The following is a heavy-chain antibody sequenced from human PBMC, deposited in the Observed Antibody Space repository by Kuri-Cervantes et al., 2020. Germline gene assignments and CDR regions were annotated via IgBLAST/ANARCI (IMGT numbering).Heavy chain of an antibody. D-gene: IGHD3-22*01. CDR1: EFTFSSYA. CDR3: TRDLRSGTYYDSSGYFLD. CDR2: ITTRTYGGTT. J-gene: IGHJ4*02. V-gene: IGHV3-49*04. Sequence: GESLKISCAASEFTFSSYALYWVRQAPGKGLEWVGFITTRTYGGTTEYAASVKGRFTISRDDSKSIAYLQMNSLKTDDTAVYYCTRDLRSGTYYDSSGYFLDWGQGTLVTVSS.